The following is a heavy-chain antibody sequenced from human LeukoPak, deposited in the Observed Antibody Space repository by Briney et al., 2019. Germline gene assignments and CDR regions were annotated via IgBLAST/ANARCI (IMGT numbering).Heavy chain of an antibody. V-gene: IGHV3-48*03. J-gene: IGHJ4*02. D-gene: IGHD3-10*02. CDR2: ISTSGSTT. Sequence: PGGSLRLSCAASGFTFSDYEINWVRQAPGKGLEWVSCISTSGSTTYYADSVKGRFTISRVNAKNSLFLQMNTLTVEDTAVYYCARGALHVFDYWGQGTPVTVSS. CDR1: GFTFSDYE. CDR3: ARGALHVFDY.